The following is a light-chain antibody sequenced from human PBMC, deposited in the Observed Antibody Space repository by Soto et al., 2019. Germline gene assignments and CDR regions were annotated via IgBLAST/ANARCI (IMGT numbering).Light chain of an antibody. CDR2: GAS. J-gene: IGKJ4*01. V-gene: IGKV3-20*01. Sequence: EVVLTQSPGTLSLSLGEKATLSCRASQSVTAFLAWYQQKPGQAPRLLIYGASGRATGIPDRFSGSGSGTDFTLTISKLDPDDFAVYYCQQYAGSPLTFGGGTKVEFK. CDR1: QSVTAF. CDR3: QQYAGSPLT.